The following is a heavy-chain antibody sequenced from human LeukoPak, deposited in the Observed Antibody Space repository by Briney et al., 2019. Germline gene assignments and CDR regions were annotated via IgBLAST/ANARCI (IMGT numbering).Heavy chain of an antibody. V-gene: IGHV1-24*01. CDR2: FDPEDGET. CDR3: ATDSGSYYAEYFQH. J-gene: IGHJ1*01. D-gene: IGHD1-26*01. CDR1: GYTLTELS. Sequence: ASVRASCKVSGYTLTELSMHWVRQAPGKGLEWMGGFDPEDGETIYAQKFQGRVTMTEDTSTDTAYMELSSLRSEDTAVYYCATDSGSYYAEYFQHWGQGTLVTVSS.